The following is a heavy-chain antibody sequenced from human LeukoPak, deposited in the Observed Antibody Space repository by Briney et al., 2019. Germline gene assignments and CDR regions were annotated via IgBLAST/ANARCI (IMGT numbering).Heavy chain of an antibody. CDR1: GFTVSTNY. Sequence: GGSLRLSCAASGFTVSTNYLSWVRQAPGKGLEWVSFIYSGGTTYYADSVKGRFTISRDNSKNTLYLQMNSLRAEDTAVYYCARASGYRGNSPLSGWGQGTLVTVSS. J-gene: IGHJ4*02. CDR2: IYSGGTT. V-gene: IGHV3-53*01. D-gene: IGHD4-23*01. CDR3: ARASGYRGNSPLSG.